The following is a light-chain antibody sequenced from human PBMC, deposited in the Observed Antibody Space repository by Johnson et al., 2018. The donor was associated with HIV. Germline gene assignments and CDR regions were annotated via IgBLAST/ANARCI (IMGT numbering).Light chain of an antibody. CDR2: KNT. V-gene: IGLV1-51*02. J-gene: IGLJ1*01. Sequence: QSVLTHPPSVSAAPGQKVTISCSGSSSNIGNNYVSWYHHLPGTAPKLLRYKNTNRPSGAPDRFPASTSGSPATQGITGLQTGDEADYYCGTWDSSLSAFYVFGTGTKVTVL. CDR3: GTWDSSLSAFYV. CDR1: SSNIGNNY.